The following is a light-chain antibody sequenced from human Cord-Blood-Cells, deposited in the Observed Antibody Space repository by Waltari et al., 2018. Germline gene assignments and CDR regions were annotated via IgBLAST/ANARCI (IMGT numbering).Light chain of an antibody. Sequence: EIVLTQSPGTLSLSPGERATLSCRASQSVSSSYLAWYQQKPGQAPRLRSYGASSRATGIPDRFSGSGSGTDFTLTISRLEPEDFAVYYCQQYGSSPQTFGQGTKVEIK. CDR1: QSVSSSY. J-gene: IGKJ1*01. CDR2: GAS. V-gene: IGKV3-20*01. CDR3: QQYGSSPQT.